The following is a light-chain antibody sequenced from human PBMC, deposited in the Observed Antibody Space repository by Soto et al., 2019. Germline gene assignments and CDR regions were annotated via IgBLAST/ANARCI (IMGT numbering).Light chain of an antibody. J-gene: IGLJ3*02. V-gene: IGLV2-23*01. CDR1: SSDVGSYNI. Sequence: QSALTQPASVSGSLGQSITISCTGTSSDVGSYNIVSWYQQHPGKVPKLIIYEGSSRPSGVSNRSSGSKSGNTAALTISGLQAEDEADYYCCSYAGSSNWVFGGGTKVTVL. CDR3: CSYAGSSNWV. CDR2: EGS.